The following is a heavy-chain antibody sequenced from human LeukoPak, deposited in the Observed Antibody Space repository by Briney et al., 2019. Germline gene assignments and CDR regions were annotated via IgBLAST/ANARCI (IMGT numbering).Heavy chain of an antibody. CDR3: ARRSSWSFDY. CDR2: IYYSGST. J-gene: IGHJ4*02. Sequence: PSETLSLTCTVSGGSISRYYWSWVRQPPGKGLEWIGCIYYSGSTNYSPSLKSRVTISVDTSKNQFSLKLSSVTAADTAVYYCARRSSWSFDYWGQGTLVTVSS. D-gene: IGHD6-13*01. V-gene: IGHV4-59*08. CDR1: GGSISRYY.